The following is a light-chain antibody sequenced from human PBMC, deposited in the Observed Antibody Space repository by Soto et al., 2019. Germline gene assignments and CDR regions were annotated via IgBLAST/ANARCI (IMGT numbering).Light chain of an antibody. CDR1: QNIRNN. V-gene: IGKV3-15*01. CDR3: QQYNNWPPWT. J-gene: IGKJ1*01. CDR2: GAS. Sequence: EVVMTQSPASLSVSPGERVTLSCRASQNIRNNLAWYQQKPGQSPRLLISGASTREAGVPGRFSGSGSGTGFTLILSSLQSEDFAIYYCQQYNNWPPWTFGQGTKV.